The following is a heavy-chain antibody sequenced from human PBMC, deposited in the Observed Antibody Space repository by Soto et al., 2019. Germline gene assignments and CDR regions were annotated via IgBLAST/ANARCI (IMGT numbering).Heavy chain of an antibody. D-gene: IGHD1-26*01. J-gene: IGHJ6*02. V-gene: IGHV3-74*01. CDR2: INSDGSST. Sequence: EVQLVESGGGLVQPGGSLRLSCAASGFTFSSYWMHWVHQAPGKGLVWVSRINSDGSSTSYADSVKGRFTISRDNAKNTLYLQMNSLRAEDTAVYYCARDDSGSYYWLSYGMDVWGQGTTVTVS. CDR3: ARDDSGSYYWLSYGMDV. CDR1: GFTFSSYW.